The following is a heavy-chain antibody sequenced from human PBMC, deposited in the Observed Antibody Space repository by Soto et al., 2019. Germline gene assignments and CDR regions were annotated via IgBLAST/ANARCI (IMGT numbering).Heavy chain of an antibody. CDR1: GFTFTSSA. J-gene: IGHJ6*02. Sequence: SVKVSCKASGFTFTSSAVQWVRQARGQRLEWIGWIVVGSGNTNYAQKFQERVTITRDMSTSTAYMELSSLRSEDTAVYYCAAETAAGLTFVYYYGMDVWGQGTTVTVSS. D-gene: IGHD6-13*01. CDR2: IVVGSGNT. V-gene: IGHV1-58*01. CDR3: AAETAAGLTFVYYYGMDV.